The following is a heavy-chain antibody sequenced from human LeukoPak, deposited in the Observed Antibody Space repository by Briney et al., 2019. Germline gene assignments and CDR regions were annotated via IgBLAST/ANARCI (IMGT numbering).Heavy chain of an antibody. CDR2: IYYSGST. CDR1: GGSISSYY. V-gene: IGHV4-59*01. D-gene: IGHD6-13*01. Sequence: SETLSLTCTVSGGSISSYYWSWIRQPPGKGLEWIGYIYYSGSTNYNPSLKSRVTISVDTSKNQFSLKLSSVTAADTAVYYCARASPSLYYYFDYRGQGTLVTVSS. CDR3: ARASPSLYYYFDY. J-gene: IGHJ4*02.